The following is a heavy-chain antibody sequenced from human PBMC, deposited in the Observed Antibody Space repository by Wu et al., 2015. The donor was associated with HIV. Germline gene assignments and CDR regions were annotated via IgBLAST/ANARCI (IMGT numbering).Heavy chain of an antibody. V-gene: IGHV1-2*02. D-gene: IGHD3-10*01. J-gene: IGHJ4*02. Sequence: QVQLLQSGPELKKPGASVMVSCKASGYTFIDYYIHWIQQAPGRGLEWMGWINPNSGGTNYAQKFQGRVTMTRGSSISTAYMELSGLTSDDTAIYFCATDSRDYNDENGFSYYYFDHWGQGTLVTVSS. CDR2: INPNSGGT. CDR3: ATDSRDYNDENGFSYYYFDH. CDR1: GYTFIDYY.